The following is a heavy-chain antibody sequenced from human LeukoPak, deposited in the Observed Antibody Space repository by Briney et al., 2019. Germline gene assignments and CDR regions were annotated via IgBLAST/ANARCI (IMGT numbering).Heavy chain of an antibody. CDR3: ARVDDDYGDYYFDY. V-gene: IGHV3-21*01. CDR1: GFTFSSYW. CDR2: IGSRSTYI. Sequence: GGSLRLSCAASGFTFSSYWMHWVRQAPGKGLEWVSSIGSRSTYIYYADSVKGRFTISRDNAKNSLYLQMNSLRAEDTAVYYCARVDDDYGDYYFDYWGQGTLVTVSS. J-gene: IGHJ4*02. D-gene: IGHD4-17*01.